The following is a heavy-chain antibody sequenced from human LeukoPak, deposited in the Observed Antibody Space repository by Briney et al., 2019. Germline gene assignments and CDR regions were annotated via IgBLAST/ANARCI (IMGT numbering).Heavy chain of an antibody. J-gene: IGHJ6*02. CDR2: IIPILGIA. D-gene: IGHD2-2*02. CDR3: ARPNEVVPAAIRHYYYYGMDV. V-gene: IGHV1-69*04. Sequence: SVKVSCKASGGTFSSYAISWVRQAPGQGLEWMGRIIPILGIANYAQKFQGRVTITADKSTSTAYMELSSLRSEDTAVYYCARPNEVVPAAIRHYYYYGMDVWGQGTTVTVSS. CDR1: GGTFSSYA.